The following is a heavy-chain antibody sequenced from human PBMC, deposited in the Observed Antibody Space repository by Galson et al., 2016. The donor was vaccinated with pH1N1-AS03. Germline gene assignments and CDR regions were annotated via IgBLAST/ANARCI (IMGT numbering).Heavy chain of an antibody. Sequence: PALVKPTQTLTLTCTFSGFSLSTSGEGVGWIRQPPGKAPEWLTLIHWDDDKRYSPSLRTRLTITKDTPKNQVVLTMTNMDPVDTATYFCVHRRRTITVTSVFDYWGQGALVTVSS. V-gene: IGHV2-5*02. CDR2: IHWDDDK. CDR1: GFSLSTSGEG. CDR3: VHRRRTITVTSVFDY. D-gene: IGHD5-12*01. J-gene: IGHJ4*02.